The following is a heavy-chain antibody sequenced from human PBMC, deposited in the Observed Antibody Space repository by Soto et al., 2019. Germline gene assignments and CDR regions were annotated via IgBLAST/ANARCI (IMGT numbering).Heavy chain of an antibody. CDR3: AAESRRYYAFDI. Sequence: QMQLVQSGPEVKKPGTSVKVSCKASGFTFTSSAVQWVRQARGQRLEWIGWIVVGSGNTNYAQKFQERVTITRDMSTSTAYMELSSLRSEDTAVYYCAAESRRYYAFDIWGQGTMVTVSS. CDR1: GFTFTSSA. CDR2: IVVGSGNT. D-gene: IGHD3-9*01. V-gene: IGHV1-58*01. J-gene: IGHJ3*02.